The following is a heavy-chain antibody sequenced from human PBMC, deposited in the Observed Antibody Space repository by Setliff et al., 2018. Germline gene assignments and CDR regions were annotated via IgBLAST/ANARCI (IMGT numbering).Heavy chain of an antibody. CDR3: ARDVWGAGTGWFDP. CDR2: XXXXXXX. CDR1: GVSVSRHY. Sequence: PSETLSLTCIVSGVSVSRHYWSWIRQPPGKTLEWIGYXXXXXXXXXXXSXXXRVTLSXDTSKNHLSLNLTSVTAADTAVYYCARDVWGAGTGWFDPWGLGILVTVSS. J-gene: IGHJ5*02. V-gene: IGHV4-4*08. D-gene: IGHD1-1*01.